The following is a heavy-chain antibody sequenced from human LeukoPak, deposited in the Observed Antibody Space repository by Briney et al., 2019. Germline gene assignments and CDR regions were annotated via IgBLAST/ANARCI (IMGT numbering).Heavy chain of an antibody. CDR3: ARDSLIQYGSGSYWGFDY. Sequence: GGSLRLSCAASGFTFSNYWMSWVRQAPGKGPEWVGDIKTDGSDKYYVGSVKGRFTISRDNDKNSLYLQMNSLRAEDTAVYYCARDSLIQYGSGSYWGFDYWGQGILVTVSS. V-gene: IGHV3-7*03. CDR1: GFTFSNYW. D-gene: IGHD3-10*01. CDR2: IKTDGSDK. J-gene: IGHJ4*02.